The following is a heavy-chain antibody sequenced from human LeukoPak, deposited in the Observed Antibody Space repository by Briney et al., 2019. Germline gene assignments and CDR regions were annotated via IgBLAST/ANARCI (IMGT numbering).Heavy chain of an antibody. CDR3: ARDGGGNSGYAFDI. CDR1: GYTFTSYG. D-gene: IGHD4-23*01. V-gene: IGHV1-18*04. CDR2: ISVYNDNT. J-gene: IGHJ3*02. Sequence: ASVKVSRKASGYTFTSYGISWVRQAPGQGLEWMGWISVYNDNTNYAQKFQGRVTMTTDTSTSTAYMELSRLRSDDTAVYYCARDGGGNSGYAFDIWGQGTMVTVSS.